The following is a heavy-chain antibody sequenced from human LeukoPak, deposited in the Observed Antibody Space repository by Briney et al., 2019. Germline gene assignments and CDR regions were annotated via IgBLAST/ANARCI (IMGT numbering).Heavy chain of an antibody. V-gene: IGHV5-51*01. J-gene: IGHJ5*02. D-gene: IGHD6-19*01. CDR3: AILIGSPVRSNTAVAGTWWFDP. CDR1: GYSFTSYW. Sequence: GESLKISCKGSGYSFTSYWIGWVRQMPGKGLEWMGIIYPGDSDTSYSPSFQGQVTISADKSISTAYLQWSSLKASDTAMYYCAILIGSPVRSNTAVAGTWWFDPWGQGTLVTVSS. CDR2: IYPGDSDT.